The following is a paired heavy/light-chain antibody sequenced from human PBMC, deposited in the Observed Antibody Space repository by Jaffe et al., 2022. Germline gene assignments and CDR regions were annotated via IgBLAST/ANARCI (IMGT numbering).Heavy chain of an antibody. CDR3: ARAGLQESYYYGSGGPKHQPGFDY. CDR2: IYTSGST. J-gene: IGHJ4*02. Sequence: QVQLQESGPGLVKPSQTLSLTCTVSGGSISSGSYYWSWIRQPAGKGLEWIGRIYTSGSTNYNPSLKSRVTISVDTSKNQFSLKLSSVTAADTAVYYCARAGLQESYYYGSGGPKHQPGFDYWGQGTLVTVSS. D-gene: IGHD3-10*01. V-gene: IGHV4-61*02. CDR1: GGSISSGSYY.
Light chain of an antibody. Sequence: DIVMTQSPDSLAVSLGERATINCKSSQSVLYSSNNKNYLAWYQQKPGQPPKLLIYWASTRESGVPDRFSGSGSGTDFTLTISSLQAEDVAVYYCQQYYSTPTFGQGTKVEIK. V-gene: IGKV4-1*01. J-gene: IGKJ1*01. CDR2: WAS. CDR1: QSVLYSSNNKNY. CDR3: QQYYSTPT.